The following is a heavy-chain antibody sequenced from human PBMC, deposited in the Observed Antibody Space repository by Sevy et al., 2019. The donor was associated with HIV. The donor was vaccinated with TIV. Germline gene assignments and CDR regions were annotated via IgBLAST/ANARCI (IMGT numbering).Heavy chain of an antibody. CDR1: GITFSDYY. D-gene: IGHD1-26*01. CDR2: ISSSGTTK. CDR3: ARVGSSLDY. Sequence: GSLRLSCAASGITFSDYYMSWIRQAPGKGMEWVSYISSSGTTKYYADSVKGRFTISRDNAKNSLYLQMNSLSAEDTAVNYCARVGSSLDYWGQGTLVTVSS. J-gene: IGHJ4*01. V-gene: IGHV3-11*04.